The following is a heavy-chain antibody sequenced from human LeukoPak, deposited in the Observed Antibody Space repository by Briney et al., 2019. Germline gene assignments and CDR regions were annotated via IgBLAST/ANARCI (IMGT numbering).Heavy chain of an antibody. Sequence: AETLSLLCTVSGGPISIYLGICLREPPGKALVWLGYIYHEGSSHYNPSLNRRVAISGDTSQNEFSLKQTSVTPADAAVYLCARCETYSSGWPYFDYWGQGTLVTVSS. CDR3: ARCETYSSGWPYFDY. CDR1: GGPISIYL. D-gene: IGHD6-19*01. V-gene: IGHV4-59*12. CDR2: IYHEGSS. J-gene: IGHJ4*02.